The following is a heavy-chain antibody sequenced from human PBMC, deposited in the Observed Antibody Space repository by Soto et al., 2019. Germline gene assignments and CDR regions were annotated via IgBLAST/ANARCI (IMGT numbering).Heavy chain of an antibody. CDR3: ARGGGGWRAFDI. CDR2: IYSGGST. CDR1: GFTFSSYS. J-gene: IGHJ3*02. Sequence: PGGSLRLSCAASGFTFSSYSMNWVRQAPGKGLEWVSVIYSGGSTYYADSVKGRFTISRDNSKNTLYLQMNSLRAEDTAVYYCARGGGGWRAFDIWGQGTMVTVSS. D-gene: IGHD2-15*01. V-gene: IGHV3-66*01.